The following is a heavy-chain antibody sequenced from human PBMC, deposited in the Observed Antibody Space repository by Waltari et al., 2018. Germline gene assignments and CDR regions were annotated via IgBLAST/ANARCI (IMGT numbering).Heavy chain of an antibody. Sequence: VQLVDSGGGLVHRGGSLRLSCTASGFRFSDHWMTWARQAPGKGLEWVANIRQDGSEKYYVDSVKGRFTISRDNAKNSLYLQMNSLTDEDTAVYFCARDGLSGGSDYWGQGTLVTVSS. CDR3: ARDGLSGGSDY. CDR1: GFRFSDHW. V-gene: IGHV3-7*01. CDR2: IRQDGSEK. D-gene: IGHD3-3*02. J-gene: IGHJ4*02.